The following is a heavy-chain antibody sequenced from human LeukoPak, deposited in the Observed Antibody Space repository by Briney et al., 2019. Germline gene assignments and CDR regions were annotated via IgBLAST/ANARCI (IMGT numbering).Heavy chain of an antibody. CDR3: TTDLKIEMATIFEDVDY. CDR2: LYSGGRT. Sequence: SGGSLRLSCAASGFSVSSNYMSWVRQAPGKGLEWVSVLYSGGRTYYADSVKGRFTISRDNSKNTLYLQMNSLRAEDTAVYYCTTDLKIEMATIFEDVDYWGQGTLVTVSS. CDR1: GFSVSSNY. V-gene: IGHV3-66*01. D-gene: IGHD5-24*01. J-gene: IGHJ4*02.